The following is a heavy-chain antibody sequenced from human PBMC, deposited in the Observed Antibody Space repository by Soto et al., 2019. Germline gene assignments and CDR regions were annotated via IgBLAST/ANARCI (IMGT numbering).Heavy chain of an antibody. CDR2: TYYRSKWYN. CDR1: GDSVSSNSAA. D-gene: IGHD2-2*01. CDR3: ARGWRNCTTSSCYYWFDP. J-gene: IGHJ5*02. Sequence: SQTLSLTCAISGDSVSSNSAAWNWIGQSPSRGLEWLGRTYYRSKWYNDYAVSVKSRIAINPDTFKNQFSLQLNSVTPKDTTVYYCARGWRNCTTSSCYYWFDPWGQGTLVTVSS. V-gene: IGHV6-1*01.